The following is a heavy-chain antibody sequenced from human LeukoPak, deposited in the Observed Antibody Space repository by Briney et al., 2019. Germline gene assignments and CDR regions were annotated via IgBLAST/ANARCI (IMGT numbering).Heavy chain of an antibody. D-gene: IGHD1-26*01. V-gene: IGHV3-23*01. CDR3: AKDGSYTPLHFDY. Sequence: GRSLRLSCAASGFTFSSYAMSWVRQAPGKGLEWVSDISGNGGSTYYADSVKGRFTISRDNSKNTLYLQMNSLRAEDTAVYYCAKDGSYTPLHFDYWGQGTLVTVSS. CDR1: GFTFSSYA. J-gene: IGHJ4*02. CDR2: ISGNGGST.